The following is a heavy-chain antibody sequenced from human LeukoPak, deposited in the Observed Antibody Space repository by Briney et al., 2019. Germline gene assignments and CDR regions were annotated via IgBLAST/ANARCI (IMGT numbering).Heavy chain of an antibody. V-gene: IGHV3-11*04. CDR2: ISSSGSTI. CDR3: ARWAAVAGTYDY. J-gene: IGHJ4*02. CDR1: GFTFSDYY. Sequence: GGSLRLSCAASGFTFSDYYMSWIRQAPGKGLEWVSYISSSGSTIYYADSVKGRFTISRDNAKNTLYLQMGSLRAEDMAVYYCARWAAVAGTYDYWGQGTLVTVSS. D-gene: IGHD6-19*01.